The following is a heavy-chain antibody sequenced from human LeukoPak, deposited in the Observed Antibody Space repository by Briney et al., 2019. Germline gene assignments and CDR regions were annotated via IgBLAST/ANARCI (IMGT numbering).Heavy chain of an antibody. D-gene: IGHD4-23*01. J-gene: IGHJ4*02. V-gene: IGHV3-30*04. CDR3: ARDYAGSSPFDY. Sequence: GGSLRLSCAASGFTFSSYAMHWVRQAPGKGLEWVAVISYDGSNKYYADSVKGRFTISRDNAKNSLYLQMNSLRAEDTAVYYCARDYAGSSPFDYWGQGTLVTVSS. CDR1: GFTFSSYA. CDR2: ISYDGSNK.